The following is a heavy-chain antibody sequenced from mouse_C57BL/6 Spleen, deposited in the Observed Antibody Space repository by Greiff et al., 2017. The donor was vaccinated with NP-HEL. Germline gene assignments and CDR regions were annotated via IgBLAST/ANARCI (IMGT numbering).Heavy chain of an antibody. CDR3: TREGSVGYAMDD. J-gene: IGHJ4*01. CDR2: ISSGGDYI. Sequence: DVQLVESGEGLVKPGGSLKLSCAASGFTFSSYAMSWVRQTPEKRLEWVAYISSGGDYIYYADTVKGRFTISRDNARNTLYLQMSSLKSEDTAMYYCTREGSVGYAMDDWGQGTSVTVSS. CDR1: GFTFSSYA. V-gene: IGHV5-9-1*02. D-gene: IGHD1-3*01.